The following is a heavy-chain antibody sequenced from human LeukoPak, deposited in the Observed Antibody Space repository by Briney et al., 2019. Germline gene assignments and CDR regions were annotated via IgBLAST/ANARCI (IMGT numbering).Heavy chain of an antibody. J-gene: IGHJ2*01. D-gene: IGHD1-7*01. CDR3: ASSPPTGTTWYFDL. CDR1: GFSFSSDA. V-gene: IGHV3-64*01. CDR2: ISSNGGST. Sequence: GGSRRLSCAASGFSFSSDAMHWGRQAPGKGLEYVSGISSNGGSTYYANSVKGRFTISRDNSKNTLYLQMRSLRAEDMAVYYCASSPPTGTTWYFDLWGRGTLVTVSS.